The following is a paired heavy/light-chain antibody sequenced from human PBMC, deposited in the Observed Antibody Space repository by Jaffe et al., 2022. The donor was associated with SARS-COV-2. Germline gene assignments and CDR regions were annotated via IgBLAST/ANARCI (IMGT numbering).Light chain of an antibody. CDR3: MQALQTPPFT. V-gene: IGKV2-28*01. CDR2: LGS. J-gene: IGKJ3*01. CDR1: QSLLHSNGYNY. Sequence: DIVMTQSPLSLPVTPGEPASISCRSSQSLLHSNGYNYLDWYLQKPGQSPQLLIYLGSNRASGVPDRFSGSGSGTDFTLKISRVEAEDVGVYYCMQALQTPPFTFGPGTKVDIK.
Heavy chain of an antibody. CDR1: GFSLSTSGVG. D-gene: IGHD3-22*01. J-gene: IGHJ4*02. V-gene: IGHV2-5*02. Sequence: QITLKESGPTLVKPTQTLTLTCTFSGFSLSTSGVGVGWIRQPPGKALEWLALIYWDDDKRYSPSLKSRLTITKDTSKNQVVLTMTNMDPVDTATYYCARHSTYYYDSSGLRLEESFDYWGQGTLVTVSS. CDR3: ARHSTYYYDSSGLRLEESFDY. CDR2: IYWDDDK.